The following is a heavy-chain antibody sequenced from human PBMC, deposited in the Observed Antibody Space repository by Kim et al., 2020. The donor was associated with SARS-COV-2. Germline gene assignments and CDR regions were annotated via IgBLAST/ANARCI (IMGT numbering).Heavy chain of an antibody. Sequence: SETLSLTCTVSGGSISSYYWSWIRQPPGKGLEWIGYIYYSGSTNYNPSLKSRVTISVDTSKNQFSLKLSSVTAADTAVYYCARAYGSGSYFDYWGHGSL. D-gene: IGHD3-10*01. V-gene: IGHV4-59*01. J-gene: IGHJ4*01. CDR1: GGSISSYY. CDR3: ARAYGSGSYFDY. CDR2: IYYSGST.